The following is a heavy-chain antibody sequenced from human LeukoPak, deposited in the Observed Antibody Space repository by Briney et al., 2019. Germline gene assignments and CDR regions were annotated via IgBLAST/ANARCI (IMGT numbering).Heavy chain of an antibody. J-gene: IGHJ5*02. Sequence: GASVKVSCKASGGTFSSYAISWVRQAPGQGLEWMGGIIPIFGTANYAQKFQGRVTITADESTSTAYMELSSLRSEDTAVYYCASFFKLYPGYVSSTSCWNWLDPWGKGTLSPSPQ. CDR2: IIPIFGTA. D-gene: IGHD2-2*01. V-gene: IGHV1-69*13. CDR1: GGTFSSYA. CDR3: ASFFKLYPGYVSSTSCWNWLDP.